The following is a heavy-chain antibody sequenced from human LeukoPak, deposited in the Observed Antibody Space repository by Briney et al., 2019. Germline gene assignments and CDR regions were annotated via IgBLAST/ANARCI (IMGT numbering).Heavy chain of an antibody. Sequence: GASVKVSCKVSGYTLTELSMHWVRQAPGKGLEWMGGFDPEDGETIYAQKFQGRVTMTEDTSTDTAYMELSSLRSEDTAVYYCATPQGGWGVDALDIWGQGTMVTVSS. D-gene: IGHD3-16*01. CDR3: ATPQGGWGVDALDI. CDR2: FDPEDGET. V-gene: IGHV1-24*01. J-gene: IGHJ3*02. CDR1: GYTLTELS.